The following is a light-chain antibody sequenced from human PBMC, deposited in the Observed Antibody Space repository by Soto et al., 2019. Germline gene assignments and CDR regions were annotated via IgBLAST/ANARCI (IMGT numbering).Light chain of an antibody. CDR2: LGS. CDR3: MQALQTPLT. Sequence: DIVMTQSPLSLPVTPGEPASISCRSSQSLLHSNGYNYLDWYLQKSGQSPQVLIYLGSNRASGVPDRLSGSGSGTDFTLKISRVEAEDVGVYYCMQALQTPLTFGGGTKLEIK. J-gene: IGKJ4*01. CDR1: QSLLHSNGYNY. V-gene: IGKV2-28*01.